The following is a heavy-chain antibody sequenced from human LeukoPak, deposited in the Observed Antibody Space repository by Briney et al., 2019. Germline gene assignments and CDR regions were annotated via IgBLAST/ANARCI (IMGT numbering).Heavy chain of an antibody. CDR2: FDPEDGET. D-gene: IGHD3-10*01. Sequence: GASVKVSCTVSGYTLTELSMHWVRQAPGKGLEWMGGFDPEDGETIYAQKFQGRVTMTEDTSTDTAYMELSSLRSEDTAVYYCAGDMVRGVILRRVLEYWGQGTLVTVSS. CDR1: GYTLTELS. CDR3: AGDMVRGVILRRVLEY. V-gene: IGHV1-24*01. J-gene: IGHJ4*02.